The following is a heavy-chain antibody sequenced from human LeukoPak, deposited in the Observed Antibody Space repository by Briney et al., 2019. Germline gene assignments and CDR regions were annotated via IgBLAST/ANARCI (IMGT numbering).Heavy chain of an antibody. Sequence: GGSLRLSCAASGFTVSSNYMSWVRQAPGKGLEWVALISYVGSNKYYADSVKGRFTISRDNSKNTLYLQMNSLRAEDTAVYYCAKDGDYYDSKRGAFDIWGQGTMVTVSS. J-gene: IGHJ3*02. CDR2: ISYVGSNK. CDR3: AKDGDYYDSKRGAFDI. D-gene: IGHD3-22*01. V-gene: IGHV3-30*18. CDR1: GFTVSSNY.